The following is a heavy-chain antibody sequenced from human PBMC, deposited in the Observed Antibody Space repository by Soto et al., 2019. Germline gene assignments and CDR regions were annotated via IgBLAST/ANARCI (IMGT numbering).Heavy chain of an antibody. V-gene: IGHV4-59*01. CDR3: ARDSFPAH. CDR2: IYYTGST. J-gene: IGHJ4*02. D-gene: IGHD2-15*01. Sequence: SETLSLTCTVSGVSISSFYWSWIRQPPGKGLEWIGYIYYTGSTNYNPSLNSRVSMSLDTSMNQFSLNLSAVTASDTAIYYCARDSFPAHSGQGTLVTVSS. CDR1: GVSISSFY.